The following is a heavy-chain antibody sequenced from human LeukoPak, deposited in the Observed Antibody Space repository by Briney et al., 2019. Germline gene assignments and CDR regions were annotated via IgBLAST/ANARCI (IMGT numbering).Heavy chain of an antibody. CDR3: ARVEPGSYYNPFDY. CDR1: GGSISSSSYY. D-gene: IGHD3-10*01. V-gene: IGHV4-39*07. Sequence: SETLSLTCTVSGGSISSSSYYWGWIRQPPGKGLEWIGSIYYSGSTYYNPSLKSRVTISVDTSKSQFSLKLSSVTAADTAVYYCARVEPGSYYNPFDYWGQGTLVTVSS. J-gene: IGHJ4*02. CDR2: IYYSGST.